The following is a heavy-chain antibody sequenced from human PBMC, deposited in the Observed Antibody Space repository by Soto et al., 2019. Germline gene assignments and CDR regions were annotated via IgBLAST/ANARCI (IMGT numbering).Heavy chain of an antibody. CDR2: TYYSGGS. Sequence: QVQLQESGPGLVKASQTLSLTCTLSGASVRSAEHYWSWIRQPPGKGMEWIGYTYYSGGSYYNDSLQGRVSISVDTSQNQFSLKRTSVTAADTAVYYCARLSGYDPAGAADKWGPGILAGVSS. V-gene: IGHV4-30-4*01. J-gene: IGHJ4*02. D-gene: IGHD5-12*01. CDR3: ARLSGYDPAGAADK. CDR1: GASVRSAEHY.